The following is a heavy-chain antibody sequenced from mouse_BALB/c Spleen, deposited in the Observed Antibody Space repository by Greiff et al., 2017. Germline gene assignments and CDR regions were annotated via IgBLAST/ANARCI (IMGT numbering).Heavy chain of an antibody. V-gene: IGHV1-69*02. J-gene: IGHJ3*01. CDR1: GYTFTSYW. CDR2: IYPSDSYT. D-gene: IGHD2-4*01. CDR3: TRAGGIYYDYDAWFAY. Sequence: VQLQQPGAELVRPGASVKLSCKASGYTFTSYWINWVKQRPGQGLEWIGNIYPSDSYTNYNQKFKDKATLTVDKSSSTAYMQLSSPTSEDSAVYYCTRAGGIYYDYDAWFAYWGQGTLVTVSA.